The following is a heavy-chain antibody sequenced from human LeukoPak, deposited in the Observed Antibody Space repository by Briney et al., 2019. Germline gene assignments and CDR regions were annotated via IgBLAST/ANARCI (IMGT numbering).Heavy chain of an antibody. J-gene: IGHJ5*02. CDR2: INSDGSST. D-gene: IGHD3-22*01. CDR1: GFTFSSYW. Sequence: GGSLRLSCAASGFTFSSYWMHWVRRAPGKGQVWVSRINSDGSSTSYADSVKGRFTISRDNAKNTLYLQMNSLRAEDTAVYYCAREGVTMIVGWFDPWGQGTLVTVSS. V-gene: IGHV3-74*01. CDR3: AREGVTMIVGWFDP.